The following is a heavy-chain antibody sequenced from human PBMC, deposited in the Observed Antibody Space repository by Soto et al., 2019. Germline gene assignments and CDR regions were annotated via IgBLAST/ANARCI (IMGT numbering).Heavy chain of an antibody. CDR1: GFTFRSYA. D-gene: IGHD6-6*01. Sequence: QVQLVESGGGVVQPGKSLRPSGAAFGFTFRSYAMHWARQVQGRGLEWVAVISFRGGDEYYAESVRGRFTISRDDSKNTLYLQMDSLRVEDTAVYYCARGTIVARQHLDYWGQGTLVTVSS. J-gene: IGHJ4*02. CDR2: ISFRGGDE. CDR3: ARGTIVARQHLDY. V-gene: IGHV3-30*03.